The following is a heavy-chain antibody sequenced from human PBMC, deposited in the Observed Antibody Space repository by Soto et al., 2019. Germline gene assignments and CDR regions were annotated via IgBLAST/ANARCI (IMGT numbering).Heavy chain of an antibody. CDR2: ISAYNGNT. CDR1: GYTFTSYG. J-gene: IGHJ5*02. Sequence: GASVKVSCKASGYTFTSYGISWVRQAPGQGLEWMGWISAYNGNTNYAQKLQGRVTMTTDTSTSTAYMELRSLRSDDTAVYYCARDFTQFTNGWFDPWGQGTLVTVSS. CDR3: ARDFTQFTNGWFDP. V-gene: IGHV1-18*01. D-gene: IGHD2-8*01.